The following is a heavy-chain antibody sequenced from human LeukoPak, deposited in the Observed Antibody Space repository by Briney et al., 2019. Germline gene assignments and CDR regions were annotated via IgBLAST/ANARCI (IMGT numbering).Heavy chain of an antibody. V-gene: IGHV4-59*08. Sequence: SETLSLTCTVSGGSISSYYWSWIRQPPGKGLEWIGNIYYSGSTNYNPSLKSRVTISVDTSKNQFSLKLSSVTAADTAVYYCASTYYYDSSGYYPFDYWGQGTLVTVSS. J-gene: IGHJ4*02. CDR1: GGSISSYY. CDR3: ASTYYYDSSGYYPFDY. CDR2: IYYSGST. D-gene: IGHD3-22*01.